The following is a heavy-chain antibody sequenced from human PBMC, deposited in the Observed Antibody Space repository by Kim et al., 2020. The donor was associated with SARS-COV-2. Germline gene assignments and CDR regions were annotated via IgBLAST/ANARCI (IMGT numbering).Heavy chain of an antibody. J-gene: IGHJ4*02. D-gene: IGHD4-17*01. V-gene: IGHV4-59*08. Sequence: NPSLKCRVTISVDTSKNQFSLQLSSVTAADTAVYYCARLQGAGPYGGFDYWGQGTLVTVSS. CDR3: ARLQGAGPYGGFDY.